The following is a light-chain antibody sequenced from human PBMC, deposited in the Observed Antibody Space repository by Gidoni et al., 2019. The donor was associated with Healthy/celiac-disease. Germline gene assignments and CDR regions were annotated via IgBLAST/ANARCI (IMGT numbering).Light chain of an antibody. CDR1: QSVSSSY. CDR2: GAS. CDR3: QQYGSSPPWT. Sequence: EIVLTQAPGTLSLSPGERANLSCRASQSVSSSYLAWYQQKPGQSPRLLIYGASSRATGIPDMFSGSGSGTDFTLTISRLEPEDFAVYSCQQYGSSPPWTFGQGTKVEIK. J-gene: IGKJ1*01. V-gene: IGKV3-20*01.